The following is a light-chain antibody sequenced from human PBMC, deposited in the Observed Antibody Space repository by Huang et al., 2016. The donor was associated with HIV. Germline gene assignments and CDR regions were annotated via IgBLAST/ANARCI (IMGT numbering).Light chain of an antibody. CDR2: TAS. J-gene: IGKJ1*01. V-gene: IGKV1-8*01. CDR3: QQYNTYPQT. Sequence: AIRMTQSPSSLSASTGDRVTITCRASQHISNYLAWYQQKPGKAPKLLIHTASTLQSGVPSRYSGSGSGTDFTLTISCLQSEDVGTYYCQQYNTYPQTFGQGTKVEVK. CDR1: QHISNY.